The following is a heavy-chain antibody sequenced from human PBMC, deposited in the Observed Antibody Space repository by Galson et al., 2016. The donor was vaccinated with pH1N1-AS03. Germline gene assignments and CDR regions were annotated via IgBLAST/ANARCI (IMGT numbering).Heavy chain of an antibody. V-gene: IGHV4-39*07. Sequence: SETLSLTCSVSGASVSHYASYWGWIRQAPGKGLEWIATVSARGTTYHNPSLDSRPTISLDTSKNHFSLTLTSVTAADTAMYYCARDRRDCSGGSCSQDGWFDPWGQGTLVVVSS. CDR2: VSARGTT. CDR1: GASVSHYASY. CDR3: ARDRRDCSGGSCSQDGWFDP. D-gene: IGHD2-15*01. J-gene: IGHJ5*02.